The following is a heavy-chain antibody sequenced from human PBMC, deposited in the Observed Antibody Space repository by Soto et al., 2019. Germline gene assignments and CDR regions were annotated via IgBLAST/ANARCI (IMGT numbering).Heavy chain of an antibody. CDR3: ARSIVVVTALDY. Sequence: QVQLVQSGAEEKKPGASVKVSYKASGYTFTSYAMHWVRQAPRQRLEWMGWINAGNGNTKYSQKFQGRVTITRDTSASTTYMELSSLRSEDTAVYYCARSIVVVTALDYWGQGTLVTVSS. V-gene: IGHV1-3*05. CDR1: GYTFTSYA. J-gene: IGHJ4*02. D-gene: IGHD2-21*02. CDR2: INAGNGNT.